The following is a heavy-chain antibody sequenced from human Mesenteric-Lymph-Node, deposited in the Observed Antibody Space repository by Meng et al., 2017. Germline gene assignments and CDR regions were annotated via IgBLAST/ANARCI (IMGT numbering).Heavy chain of an antibody. CDR3: ARAHAYCGGDCYSGWFDP. V-gene: IGHV1-8*02. CDR1: GYTFTSYA. CDR2: MNPNSGNT. D-gene: IGHD2-21*02. J-gene: IGHJ5*02. Sequence: ASVTVSCKASGYTFTSYAMYWVRQAPGQRLEWMGWMNPNSGNTGYGQKFQGRVTMARNTSISTAYMELSSLRSEDTAVYYCARAHAYCGGDCYSGWFDPWGQGTLVTVSS.